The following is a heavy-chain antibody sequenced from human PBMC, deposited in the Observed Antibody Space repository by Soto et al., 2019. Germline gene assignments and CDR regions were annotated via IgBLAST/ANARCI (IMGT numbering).Heavy chain of an antibody. Sequence: ASVQVSCKTSGDAFTSYGISLVRQAPGQGLEXXGXXSXXXXXTXXAQKLQGRVTMTTDTSTSTAYMELRSLRSDGTAVYYCARDSNSWFYYWGQGTLVTVSS. CDR2: XSXXXXXT. J-gene: IGHJ4*02. D-gene: IGHD6-13*01. CDR1: GDAFTSYG. CDR3: ARDSNSWFYY. V-gene: IGHV1-18*01.